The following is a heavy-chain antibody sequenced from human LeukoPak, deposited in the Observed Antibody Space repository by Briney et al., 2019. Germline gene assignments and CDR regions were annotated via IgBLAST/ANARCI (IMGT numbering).Heavy chain of an antibody. D-gene: IGHD6-13*01. J-gene: IGHJ4*02. CDR2: ISSSSSYT. V-gene: IGHV3-11*06. CDR3: ARAGAAAALGTFDY. CDR1: GFTFSDYY. Sequence: GGSLRLSRAASGFTFSDYYMSWIRQAPGKGLEWVSYISSSSSYTNYADSVKGRFTISRDNAKNSLYLQMNSLRAEDTAVYYCARAGAAAALGTFDYWGQGTLVTVSS.